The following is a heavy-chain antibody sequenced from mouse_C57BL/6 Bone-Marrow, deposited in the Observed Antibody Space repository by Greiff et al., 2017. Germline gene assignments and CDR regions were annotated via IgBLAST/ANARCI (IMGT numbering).Heavy chain of an antibody. D-gene: IGHD1-1*01. J-gene: IGHJ4*01. CDR2: IRSKSNNYAT. V-gene: IGHV10-1*01. CDR3: VRHGGSSYGAMDY. CDR1: GFSFNTYA. Sequence: EVQGVESGGGLVQPKGSLKLSCAASGFSFNTYAMNWVRQAPGKGLEWVARIRSKSNNYATYYADSVKDRFTISRDDSESMLYLQMNNLKTEDTAMYYCVRHGGSSYGAMDYWGQGTSVTVSS.